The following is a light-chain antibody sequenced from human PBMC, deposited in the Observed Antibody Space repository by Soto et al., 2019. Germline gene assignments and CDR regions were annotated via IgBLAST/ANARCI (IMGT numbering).Light chain of an antibody. Sequence: IVLTQSPGPLSLSPGERATLSCRASQTINNNYLAWYQQRRGQPPRLLIYGASSRATDIPDRFSGSGSGTDFTLTISRVEPEDFAVYYCQQYGYSRITFDQGTRLDIK. V-gene: IGKV3-20*01. CDR1: QTINNNY. J-gene: IGKJ5*01. CDR2: GAS. CDR3: QQYGYSRIT.